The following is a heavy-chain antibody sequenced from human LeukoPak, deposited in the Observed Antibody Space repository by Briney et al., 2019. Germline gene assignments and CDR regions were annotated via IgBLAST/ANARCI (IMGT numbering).Heavy chain of an antibody. V-gene: IGHV4-59*11. Sequence: SETLSLTCTVSGVSINSHYWSWIRQPPGKGLEWIGFIYDSGSANYKSSLKSRVTMTVDTSKNQFSLKLNSVSAADTAVYCCARVLQNYYHMDVWGKGTTVTVSS. CDR3: ARVLQNYYHMDV. J-gene: IGHJ6*03. CDR2: IYDSGSA. CDR1: GVSINSHY. D-gene: IGHD3-3*01.